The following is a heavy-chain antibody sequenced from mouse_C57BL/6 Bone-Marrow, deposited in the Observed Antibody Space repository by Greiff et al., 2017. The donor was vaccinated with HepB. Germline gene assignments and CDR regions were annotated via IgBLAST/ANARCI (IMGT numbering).Heavy chain of an antibody. CDR2: INPGSGGT. J-gene: IGHJ3*01. V-gene: IGHV1-54*01. Sequence: VQLQQSGAELVRPGTSVKVSCKASGYAFTNYLIEWVKQRPGQGLEWIGVINPGSGGTNYNEKFKGKATLTADKSSSNAYMQLSSLTSEDSAVYCCARGGGLRGGFAYWGQGTLVTVSA. D-gene: IGHD2-4*01. CDR1: GYAFTNYL. CDR3: ARGGGLRGGFAY.